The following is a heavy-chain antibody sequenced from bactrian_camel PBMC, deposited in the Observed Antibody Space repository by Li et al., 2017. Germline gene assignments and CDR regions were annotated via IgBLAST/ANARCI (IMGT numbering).Heavy chain of an antibody. D-gene: IGHD6*01. CDR2: IESDRST. CDR1: KSDYSIYC. J-gene: IGHJ4*01. CDR3: TTNRLVVAGTVD. Sequence: HVQLVESGGGSVQAGGSLTLSCVASKDTYWKSDYSIYCMGWFRQAPGKEREAVATIESDRSTSYADFVKGRFTISKDNAKRTLYLQMNSLNTEDTAVYYCTTNRLVVAGTVDWGQGTQVTVS. V-gene: IGHV3S53*01.